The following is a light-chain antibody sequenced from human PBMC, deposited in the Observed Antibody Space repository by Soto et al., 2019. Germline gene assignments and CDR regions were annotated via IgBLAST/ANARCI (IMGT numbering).Light chain of an antibody. CDR2: EVG. J-gene: IGLJ2*01. CDR3: SSYTTSSTLV. CDR1: SSDVGAYNY. Sequence: QSALTQPASVSGSPGQSITISCTGTSSDVGAYNYVSWYQQHPGKAPKLMIYEVGNRPSGVSNRFSGSKSGNTASLTISGLQAEDEADYFCSSYTTSSTLVFGAGTTLTVL. V-gene: IGLV2-14*01.